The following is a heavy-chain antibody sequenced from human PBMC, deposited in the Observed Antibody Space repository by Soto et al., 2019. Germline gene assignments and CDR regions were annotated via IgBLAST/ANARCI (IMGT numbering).Heavy chain of an antibody. CDR3: ARGMGGRVYYYYFGIDV. D-gene: IGHD2-15*01. V-gene: IGHV3-74*01. CDR1: GFTFSSYW. Sequence: QPGGSLRLSCAASGFTFSSYWMHWVRQAPGKGLVWVSRINSDGSSTSYADSVRGRSTISRDNSKNTLYLEMNGLRPDDTSVYYCARGMGGRVYYYYFGIDVWGQGTTVTVYS. J-gene: IGHJ6*02. CDR2: INSDGSST.